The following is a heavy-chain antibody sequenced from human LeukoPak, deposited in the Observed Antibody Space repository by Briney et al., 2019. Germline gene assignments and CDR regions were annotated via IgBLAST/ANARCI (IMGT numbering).Heavy chain of an antibody. Sequence: SETLSLTCTVSGGSISSYYWSWIRQPAGKGLEWIWRIYTSGSTNYNPSLKSRVTMSVDTSKNQFSLKLSSVTAADTAVYYCARDFSEGWLVRHYYYYYYMDVWGKGTTVTVSS. J-gene: IGHJ6*03. V-gene: IGHV4-4*07. CDR2: IYTSGST. CDR3: ARDFSEGWLVRHYYYYYYMDV. CDR1: GGSISSYY. D-gene: IGHD6-19*01.